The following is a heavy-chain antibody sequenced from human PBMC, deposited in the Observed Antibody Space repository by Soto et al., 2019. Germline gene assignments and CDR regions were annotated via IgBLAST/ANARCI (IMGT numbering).Heavy chain of an antibody. Sequence: PSETLSLTCTVSGGSISSYYWSWIRQPPGKGLEWIGYIYYSGSTNYNPSLKSRVTISADTSKNQFSLKLSSATAADTAVYYCARVLRRRNYDSSGYYYGSFDYWGQGTLVTVSS. CDR1: GGSISSYY. D-gene: IGHD3-22*01. V-gene: IGHV4-59*12. J-gene: IGHJ4*02. CDR3: ARVLRRRNYDSSGYYYGSFDY. CDR2: IYYSGST.